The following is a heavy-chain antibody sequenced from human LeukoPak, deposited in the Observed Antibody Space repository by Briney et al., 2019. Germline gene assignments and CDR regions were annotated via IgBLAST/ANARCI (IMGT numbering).Heavy chain of an antibody. CDR2: IRSKTNSYAT. D-gene: IGHD6-19*01. J-gene: IGHJ4*02. CDR3: AKDQYSSGWYYFDY. Sequence: GGSLRLSCAASGFTFSGSAMHWVRQASRKGLEWVGRIRSKTNSYATSYAASVKGRFALSRDDSKNTLYLQMNSLRAEDTAVYYCAKDQYSSGWYYFDYWGQGTLVTVSS. V-gene: IGHV3-73*01. CDR1: GFTFSGSA.